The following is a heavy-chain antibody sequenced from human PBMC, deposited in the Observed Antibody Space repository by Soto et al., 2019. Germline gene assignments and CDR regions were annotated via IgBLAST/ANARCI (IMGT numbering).Heavy chain of an antibody. CDR1: VYTFTSYA. CDR2: INAGNGNT. D-gene: IGHD2-8*01. Sequence: ASVTVSCKASVYTFTSYAMHWVRQAPGQRLEWMGWINAGNGNTKYSQKFQGRVTITRDTSASTAYMELSSLRSEDTAVYYCARAYLYATTWYGMDVWGQGTTVTVSS. J-gene: IGHJ6*02. V-gene: IGHV1-3*01. CDR3: ARAYLYATTWYGMDV.